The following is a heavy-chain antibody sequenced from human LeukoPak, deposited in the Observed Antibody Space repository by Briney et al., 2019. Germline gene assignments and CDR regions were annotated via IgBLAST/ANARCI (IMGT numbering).Heavy chain of an antibody. D-gene: IGHD2-15*01. CDR2: ISAYNGNK. CDR3: ARVGGGAYYYGMDV. Sequence: PRASVKVSCKASGYTFTSYGISWVRQAPGQGLEWMGWISAYNGNKNYAQKLQGRVTMTTDTSTSTAYMELRSLRSDDTAVYYCARVGGGAYYYGMDVWGKGTTVTVSS. CDR1: GYTFTSYG. J-gene: IGHJ6*04. V-gene: IGHV1-18*04.